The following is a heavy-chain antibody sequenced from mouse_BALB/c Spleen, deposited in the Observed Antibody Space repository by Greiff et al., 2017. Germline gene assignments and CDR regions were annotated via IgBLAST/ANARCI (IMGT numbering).Heavy chain of an antibody. D-gene: IGHD2-4*01. J-gene: IGHJ2*01. CDR2: ISSGGST. CDR1: GFTFSSYA. V-gene: IGHV5-6-5*01. CDR3: ARDYYDYDDGYFDY. Sequence: EVKVVESGGGLVKPGGSLKLSCAASGFTFSSYAMSWVRQTPEKRLEWVASISSGGSTYYPDSVKGRFTISRDNARNILYLQMSSLRSEDTAMYYCARDYYDYDDGYFDYWGQGTTLTVSS.